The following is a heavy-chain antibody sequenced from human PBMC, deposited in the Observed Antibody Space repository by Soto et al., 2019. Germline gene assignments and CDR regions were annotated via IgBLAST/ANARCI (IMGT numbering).Heavy chain of an antibody. CDR2: ISSSGSTI. V-gene: IGHV3-11*04. J-gene: IGHJ5*02. D-gene: IGHD6-19*01. CDR1: WFTCGDFY. CDR3: SRDLSPYSSGPRGFGP. Sequence: LRLSCGALWFTCGDFYMSWISKDTGKGLEWVSYISSSGSTIYYADSVKGRFTISRDNAKNSLYLQMNSLRAEDTAVYYCSRDLSPYSSGPRGFGPWGQGTLVTVSS.